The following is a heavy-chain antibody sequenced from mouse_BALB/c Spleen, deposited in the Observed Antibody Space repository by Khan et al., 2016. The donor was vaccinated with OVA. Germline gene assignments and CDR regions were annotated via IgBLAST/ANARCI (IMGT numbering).Heavy chain of an antibody. CDR2: FNPNNGGT. Sequence: EVQLQQSGPELVKPGASVKISCKTSGHTFTEYTMHWVKQSHGKSLEWLGGFNPNNGGTSYNQKFKGKATLTVDKSSSTAYMELRSLTSEDSAVYYCARRDYYAYYWFFDVWGAGTTVTVSS. CDR3: ARRDYYAYYWFFDV. CDR1: GHTFTEYT. J-gene: IGHJ1*01. D-gene: IGHD1-2*01. V-gene: IGHV1-18*01.